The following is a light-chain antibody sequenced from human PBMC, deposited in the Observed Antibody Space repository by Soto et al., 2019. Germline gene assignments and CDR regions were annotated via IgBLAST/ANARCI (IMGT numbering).Light chain of an antibody. CDR2: GAS. CDR1: QSVSRN. J-gene: IGKJ1*01. Sequence: EVVMTQSPATLSVSPGERATLSCRASQSVSRNLAWYQQKPGRAPRLLIYGASTRATGMPARFSGSGSGTEFTLTISSLQSEDFAVYYCQQYNDWPPTFGQGTKVEIK. CDR3: QQYNDWPPT. V-gene: IGKV3-15*01.